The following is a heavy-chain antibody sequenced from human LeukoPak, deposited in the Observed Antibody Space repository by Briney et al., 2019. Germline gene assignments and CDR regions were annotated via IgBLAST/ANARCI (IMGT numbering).Heavy chain of an antibody. V-gene: IGHV4-34*01. CDR2: INHSGST. CDR1: GGSFSGYY. D-gene: IGHD2-15*01. Sequence: PSETLSLTCAVYGGSFSGYYWSWIRQPPGKGLEWIGEINHSGSTNYNPSLKSRVTISVDTSKNQFSLKLSSVTAADTAVYYCARGFRYCSGGSCYQKGPFDYWGQGTLVTVSS. CDR3: ARGFRYCSGGSCYQKGPFDY. J-gene: IGHJ4*02.